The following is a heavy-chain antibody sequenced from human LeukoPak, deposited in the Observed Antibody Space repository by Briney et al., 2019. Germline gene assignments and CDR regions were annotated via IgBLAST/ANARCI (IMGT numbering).Heavy chain of an antibody. V-gene: IGHV3-30*02. CDR2: IRYDGSNK. CDR1: GFTFSSYG. J-gene: IGHJ5*02. Sequence: PGGSLRLSRAASGFTFSSYGMHWVRQAPGKGLEWVSFIRYDGSNKYYADSVKGRFTISRDNSKNTLYLQMNNLRAEDTAVYYGAKDYSKTSYYGSGTYYRPNWFDPWGQGTLVTVSS. D-gene: IGHD3-10*01. CDR3: AKDYSKTSYYGSGTYYRPNWFDP.